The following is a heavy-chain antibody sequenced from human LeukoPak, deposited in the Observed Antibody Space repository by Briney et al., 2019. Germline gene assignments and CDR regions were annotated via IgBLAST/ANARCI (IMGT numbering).Heavy chain of an antibody. CDR2: IDHSGSP. J-gene: IGHJ4*02. V-gene: IGHV4-34*01. CDR1: GGSFSGYY. Sequence: SETLSLTCAVYGGSFSGYYYSWIRHPPGRGLEWIGEIDHSGSPNYNPSLKSRVTISVDTSKNQFSLKLSSVTAADTAVYYCARVRSSSWYSDYWGQGTLVTVSS. CDR3: ARVRSSSWYSDY. D-gene: IGHD6-13*01.